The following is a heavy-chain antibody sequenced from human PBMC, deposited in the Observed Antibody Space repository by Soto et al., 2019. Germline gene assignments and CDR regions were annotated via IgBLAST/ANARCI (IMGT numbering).Heavy chain of an antibody. CDR3: ARGYCSGGSCYPAFNGMDV. Sequence: LRLSCAASGFTFSSYGMHWVRQAPGKGLEWVAVIWYDGSNKYYADSVKGRFTISRDNSKNTLYLQMNSLRAEDTAVYYCARGYCSGGSCYPAFNGMDVWGQGTTVTVSS. CDR1: GFTFSSYG. J-gene: IGHJ6*02. D-gene: IGHD2-15*01. CDR2: IWYDGSNK. V-gene: IGHV3-33*01.